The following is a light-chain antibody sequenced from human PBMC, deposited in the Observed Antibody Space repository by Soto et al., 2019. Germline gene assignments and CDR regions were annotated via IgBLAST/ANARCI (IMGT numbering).Light chain of an antibody. CDR3: QQYYSYPRT. CDR2: AAS. J-gene: IGKJ1*01. V-gene: IGKV1-8*01. CDR1: QGISSY. Sequence: IQKTQAPSSLTASVGDRVTITCRASQGISSYLAWYQQKPGKAPKLLIYAASTLQSGVPSRFSGSGSGTDFTLTISCLQSEDFATYYCQQYYSYPRTFGQGTKV.